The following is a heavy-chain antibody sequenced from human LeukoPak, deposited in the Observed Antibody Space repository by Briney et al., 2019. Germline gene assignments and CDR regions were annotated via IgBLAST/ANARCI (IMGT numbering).Heavy chain of an antibody. D-gene: IGHD3-10*01. V-gene: IGHV1-8*02. CDR2: MNPNSGNT. CDR1: GGTFSSYA. Sequence: GASVKVSCKASGGTFSSYAISWVRQATGQGLEWMGWMNPNSGNTGYAQKFQGRVTMTRNTSISTAYMELSSLRSEDTAVYYCARVMVRGIITPGYWGQGTLVTVSS. CDR3: ARVMVRGIITPGY. J-gene: IGHJ4*02.